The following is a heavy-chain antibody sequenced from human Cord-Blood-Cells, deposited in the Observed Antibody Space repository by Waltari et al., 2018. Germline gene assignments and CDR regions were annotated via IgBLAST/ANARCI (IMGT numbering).Heavy chain of an antibody. D-gene: IGHD6-13*01. CDR3: ARDKGLQQLVFDY. V-gene: IGHV3-7*01. CDR1: GFTLRSYW. CDR2: IKQDGSEK. J-gene: IGHJ4*02. Sequence: EVQLVESGGGLVQPGGSLRLSCAASGFTLRSYWMSWVRQAPGKGLEWVANIKQDGSEKYYVDSVKGRFTISRDNAKNSLYLQMNSLRAEDTAVYYCARDKGLQQLVFDYWGQGTLVTVSS.